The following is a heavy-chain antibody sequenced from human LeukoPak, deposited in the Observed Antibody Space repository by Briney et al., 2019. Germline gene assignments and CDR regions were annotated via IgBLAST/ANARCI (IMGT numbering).Heavy chain of an antibody. CDR1: GDSITSSGYY. CDR3: GRYSSRWYYFDY. Sequence: SETLSLTCTISGDSITSSGYYWAWIRQPPGKGLEWIGNIYYSGSTYYNPSLKSRVTISVDTSKIQFSLKLSSVTAADTAVYYCGRYSSRWYYFDYWGQGTLVTVSS. D-gene: IGHD6-13*01. J-gene: IGHJ4*02. V-gene: IGHV4-39*01. CDR2: IYYSGST.